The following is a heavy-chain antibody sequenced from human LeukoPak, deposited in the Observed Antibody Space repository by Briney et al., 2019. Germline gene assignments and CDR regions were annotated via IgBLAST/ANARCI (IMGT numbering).Heavy chain of an antibody. CDR2: INHSGST. D-gene: IGHD5-12*01. Sequence: SETLSLTCAVYGGSFSGYYWSWIRQPPGKGLEWIGEINHSGSTNYNPSLKSRVTISVDTSKNQFSLKLSSVTAADTAVYYCARQGYIVATIFYYYYMDVWGKGTTVTISS. CDR1: GGSFSGYY. V-gene: IGHV4-34*01. CDR3: ARQGYIVATIFYYYYMDV. J-gene: IGHJ6*03.